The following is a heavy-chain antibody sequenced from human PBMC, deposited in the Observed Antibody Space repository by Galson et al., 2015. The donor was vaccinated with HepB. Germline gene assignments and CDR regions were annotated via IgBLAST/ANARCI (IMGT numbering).Heavy chain of an antibody. CDR2: ISGSGGST. J-gene: IGHJ5*02. CDR3: ASYPYYDSSGKGSERDP. V-gene: IGHV3-23*01. Sequence: SLRLSCAASGFTFSSYAMSWVRQAPGKGLEWVSAISGSGGSTYYADSVKGRFTISRDNSKNTLYLQMNSLRAEDTAVYYCASYPYYDSSGKGSERDPWGQGTLVTVSS. CDR1: GFTFSSYA. D-gene: IGHD3-22*01.